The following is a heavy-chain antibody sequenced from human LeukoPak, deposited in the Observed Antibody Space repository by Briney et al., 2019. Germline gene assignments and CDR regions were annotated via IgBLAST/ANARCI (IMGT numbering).Heavy chain of an antibody. CDR3: ARRGDYGGGHDY. CDR1: GGSISSYY. J-gene: IGHJ4*02. CDR2: IYSSGST. Sequence: SETLSLTCTVSGGSISSYYWSWIRQPAGKGLGWIGRIYSSGSTNYSPSLKGRVTMSVDTSKNQFSLKMSSMTAADTAMYYCARRGDYGGGHDYWGQGTLVTVSS. V-gene: IGHV4-4*07. D-gene: IGHD4/OR15-4a*01.